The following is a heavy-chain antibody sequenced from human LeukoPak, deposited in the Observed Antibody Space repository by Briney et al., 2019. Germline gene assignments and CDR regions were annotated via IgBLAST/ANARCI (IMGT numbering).Heavy chain of an antibody. V-gene: IGHV3-48*01. CDR3: ARDPAYSSSWYRGSYYGMDV. J-gene: IGHJ6*02. D-gene: IGHD6-13*01. CDR1: GFTFSSYS. Sequence: PGGSLRLSCAASGFTFSSYSMNWVRQAPGKGLEWVSYISSSSSTIYYADSVKGRFTISRDNSKNTLYLQMNSLRAEDTAVYYCARDPAYSSSWYRGSYYGMDVWGQGTTVTVSS. CDR2: ISSSSSTI.